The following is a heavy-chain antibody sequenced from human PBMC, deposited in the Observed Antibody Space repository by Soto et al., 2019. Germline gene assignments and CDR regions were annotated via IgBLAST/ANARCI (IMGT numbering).Heavy chain of an antibody. Sequence: SVKVSCKASGGTVSSYAISAVRQAPGQGLEWVGGIIPIFGTANYAQKFQGRVTITADESTSTAYMELSGLRSEDTAVYYCARDHPRGYYDSSGYLDAFDIWGQGTMVTVSS. D-gene: IGHD3-22*01. CDR1: GGTVSSYA. CDR2: IIPIFGTA. CDR3: ARDHPRGYYDSSGYLDAFDI. J-gene: IGHJ3*02. V-gene: IGHV1-69*13.